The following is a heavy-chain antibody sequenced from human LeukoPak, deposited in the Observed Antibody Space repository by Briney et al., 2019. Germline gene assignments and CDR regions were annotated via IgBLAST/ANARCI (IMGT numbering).Heavy chain of an antibody. D-gene: IGHD3-10*01. Sequence: GGSLRLSFAASGXTFSSYDMHWVRQATGKGLEWVSAIGTAGDTYYPGSVKGRFTISRENAKNSLYLQMNSLRAGDTAVYYCARGRWFGELSYNWFDPWGQGTLVTVSS. CDR1: GXTFSSYD. J-gene: IGHJ5*02. CDR3: ARGRWFGELSYNWFDP. CDR2: IGTAGDT. V-gene: IGHV3-13*01.